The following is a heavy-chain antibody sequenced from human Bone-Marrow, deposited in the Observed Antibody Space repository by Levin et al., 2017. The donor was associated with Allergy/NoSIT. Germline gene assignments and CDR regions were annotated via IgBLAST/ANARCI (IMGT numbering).Heavy chain of an antibody. D-gene: IGHD3-22*01. CDR3: AKVLTSGSYYYFDF. Sequence: GGSLRLSCAASGFTFSNYAMSWVRQAPGEGLEWVSAIRNSGTDTYYADSVRGRFSISRDNSKDTLFLQMNSLRADDTAVYYCAKVLTSGSYYYFDFWGQGTLVTVSS. J-gene: IGHJ4*02. CDR1: GFTFSNYA. CDR2: IRNSGTDT. V-gene: IGHV3-23*01.